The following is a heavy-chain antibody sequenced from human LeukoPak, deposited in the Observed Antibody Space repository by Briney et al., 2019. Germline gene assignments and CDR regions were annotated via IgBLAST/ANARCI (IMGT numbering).Heavy chain of an antibody. CDR3: ASRGVTIFGVYGMDV. CDR2: IIPIFGTA. CDR1: GGTFSSYA. Sequence: ASVKVSCKASGGTFSSYAISWVRQAPGQGLEWMGGIIPIFGTANYAQKFQGRVTITGDESTSTAYMELSSLRSEDTAVYYCASRGVTIFGVYGMDVWGQGTTVTVSS. D-gene: IGHD3-3*01. V-gene: IGHV1-69*13. J-gene: IGHJ6*02.